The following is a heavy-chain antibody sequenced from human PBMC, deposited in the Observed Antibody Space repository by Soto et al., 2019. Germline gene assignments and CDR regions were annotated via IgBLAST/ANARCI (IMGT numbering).Heavy chain of an antibody. Sequence: EVQVLESGGGLVQPGGSLRLSCAATGFTFSDFAMSWVRQAPGKGLEWVSRIYGGGNGPHYADSVKGRVTISRDNSKNTLYLQMNSLRAEDTAVYYCANMEVMDPWAYSFDYWGQGTLVTVSS. CDR1: GFTFSDFA. J-gene: IGHJ4*02. D-gene: IGHD2-21*01. V-gene: IGHV3-23*01. CDR2: IYGGGNGP. CDR3: ANMEVMDPWAYSFDY.